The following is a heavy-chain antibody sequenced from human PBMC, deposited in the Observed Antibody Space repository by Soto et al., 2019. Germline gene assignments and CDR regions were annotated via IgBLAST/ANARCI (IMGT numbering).Heavy chain of an antibody. D-gene: IGHD2-8*01. CDR1: GYTFTRYG. CDR3: AKNGRPPYYYCGLGV. V-gene: IGHV1-18*01. CDR2: ISGYNGDT. Sequence: ASVKVSCKASGYTFTRYGISWVRQAPGQGLEWMGWISGYNGDTNYAQKFQGRVSMTIDTSTTTAYMELRSLTSYDTAVYYCAKNGRPPYYYCGLGVWGQGTKVIVSS. J-gene: IGHJ6*02.